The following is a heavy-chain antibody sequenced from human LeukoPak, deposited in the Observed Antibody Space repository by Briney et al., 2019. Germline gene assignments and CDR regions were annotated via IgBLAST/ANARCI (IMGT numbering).Heavy chain of an antibody. CDR2: VNHGGDA. V-gene: IGHV4-34*01. CDR1: GGSLSGSH. Sequence: PSETLSLTCDVDGGSLSGSHRSWIRQSPRKRLEWIGEVNHGGDANYNPSLTTRVDISVDMSKNQFSLKMNSVTAADTAVYYCARSEVNSSGYWVILYWGQGTPVTVSS. CDR3: ARSEVNSSGYWVILY. D-gene: IGHD3-22*01. J-gene: IGHJ4*02.